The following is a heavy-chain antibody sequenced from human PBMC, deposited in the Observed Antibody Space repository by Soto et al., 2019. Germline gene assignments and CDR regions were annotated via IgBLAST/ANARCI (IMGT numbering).Heavy chain of an antibody. J-gene: IGHJ6*02. V-gene: IGHV1-2*02. CDR1: GYIFVDSY. D-gene: IGHD3-10*01. CDR2: LNPKTGVT. CDR3: AKFFGTSSLVEIYGLHV. Sequence: QVHLEQSGAELRRPGASVTVSCKATGYIFVDSYVHWVRQVTGQGLEWLGWLNPKTGVTFFAQTFQDSLKMPADVSLSTAYMDLRILRPDYTAVYYCAKFFGTSSLVEIYGLHVWGHGTTVTVSS.